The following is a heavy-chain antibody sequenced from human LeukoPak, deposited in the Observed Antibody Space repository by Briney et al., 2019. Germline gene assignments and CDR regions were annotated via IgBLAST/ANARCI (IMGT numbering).Heavy chain of an antibody. D-gene: IGHD3-3*01. CDR1: GFTFSNYA. J-gene: IGHJ4*02. V-gene: IGHV3-23*01. Sequence: GGSLRLSCAASGFTFSNYAMTWVRQAPGKGLEWVSVISGSGGGTYYADSVKGRFTISRDNSKNTLYLQMNSLRAEDTAVYYCAKGVYDFWSGYPTFDYWGQGTLVTVSS. CDR2: ISGSGGGT. CDR3: AKGVYDFWSGYPTFDY.